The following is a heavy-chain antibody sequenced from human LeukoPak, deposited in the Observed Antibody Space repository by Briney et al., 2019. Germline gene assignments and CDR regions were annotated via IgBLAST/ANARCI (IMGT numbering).Heavy chain of an antibody. V-gene: IGHV1-24*01. CDR1: GYTLTELS. CDR3: ARAYCSSTSCSGPPHFDY. J-gene: IGHJ4*02. D-gene: IGHD2-2*01. CDR2: FDPEDGET. Sequence: ASVKVSCKVSGYTLTELSMHWVRQAPGKGLEWMGGFDPEDGETIYAQKFQGRVTITADKSTSTAYMELSSLRSEDTAVYYCARAYCSSTSCSGPPHFDYWGQGTLVTVSS.